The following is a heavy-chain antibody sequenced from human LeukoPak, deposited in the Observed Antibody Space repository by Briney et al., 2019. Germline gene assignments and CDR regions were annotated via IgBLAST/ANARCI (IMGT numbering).Heavy chain of an antibody. CDR2: IYYSGST. CDR3: ARSHSGSYPFYMDI. J-gene: IGHJ6*03. Sequence: TTSETLSLTCTVSGGSISSSSYYWGWIRQPPGKGLEWIGSIYYSGSTYYNPSLKSRVTISVDTSKNQFSLKLSSVTAADTAVYYCARSHSGSYPFYMDIWGKGTTVTVSS. D-gene: IGHD1-26*01. V-gene: IGHV4-39*07. CDR1: GGSISSSSYY.